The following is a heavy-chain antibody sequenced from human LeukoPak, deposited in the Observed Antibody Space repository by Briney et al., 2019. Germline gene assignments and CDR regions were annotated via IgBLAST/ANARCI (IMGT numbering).Heavy chain of an antibody. CDR1: GGSISSYY. CDR2: INHSGST. D-gene: IGHD6-13*01. J-gene: IGHJ3*02. V-gene: IGHV4-34*01. Sequence: SETLSLTCTVSGGSISSYYWSWIRQPAGKGLEWIGEINHSGSTNHNPSLKSRVTISVDTSKNQFSLKLSSVTAADMAVYYCARARSWYSSSAFDIWGQGTMVTVSS. CDR3: ARARSWYSSSAFDI.